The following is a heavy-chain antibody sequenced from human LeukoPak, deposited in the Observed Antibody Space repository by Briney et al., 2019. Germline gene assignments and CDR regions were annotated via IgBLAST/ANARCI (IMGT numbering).Heavy chain of an antibody. CDR2: IWYDGSNK. J-gene: IGHJ3*02. CDR3: ARTLEGPEAFDI. Sequence: QSGRSLRLSCAASGFTFSSYGMHWVRQAPGKGLEWVAVIWYDGSNKYYADSVKGRFTISRDNSKNTLYLQMNSLRAEDTAVYYCARTLEGPEAFDIWGQGTMVTVSS. V-gene: IGHV3-33*01. D-gene: IGHD3-16*01. CDR1: GFTFSSYG.